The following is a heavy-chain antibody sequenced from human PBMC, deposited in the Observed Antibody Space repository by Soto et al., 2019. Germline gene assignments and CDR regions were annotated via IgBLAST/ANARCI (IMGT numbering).Heavy chain of an antibody. D-gene: IGHD2-15*01. Sequence: SETLSLTCTVSGGSISSYYWSWIRQPPGKGLEWIGYIYYSGSTNYNPSLKSRVTISVDTSKNQFSLKLSSVTAADTAVYYCARAFPQRYCSGGSCYFVALDIWGQGTMVTVSS. CDR2: IYYSGST. CDR3: ARAFPQRYCSGGSCYFVALDI. V-gene: IGHV4-59*01. CDR1: GGSISSYY. J-gene: IGHJ3*02.